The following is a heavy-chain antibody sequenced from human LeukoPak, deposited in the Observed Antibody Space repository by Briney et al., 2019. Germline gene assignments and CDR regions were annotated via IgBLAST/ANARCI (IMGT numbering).Heavy chain of an antibody. CDR3: AKANVFGVLDYFDY. CDR1: GFTFSSYG. D-gene: IGHD3-3*01. J-gene: IGHJ4*02. V-gene: IGHV3-23*01. CDR2: ISGSGGST. Sequence: PGGSLRLSCAASGFTFSSYGMSWVRQAPGKGLEWVSAISGSGGSTYYADSVKGQFTVSRDNSKNTLYLQMNSLRAEDTAVYYCAKANVFGVLDYFDYWGQGTLVTVSS.